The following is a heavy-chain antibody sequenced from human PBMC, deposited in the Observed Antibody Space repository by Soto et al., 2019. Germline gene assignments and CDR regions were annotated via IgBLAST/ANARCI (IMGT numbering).Heavy chain of an antibody. D-gene: IGHD6-13*01. V-gene: IGHV3-48*03. CDR1: VFTFSSYE. CDR2: ISSSGSTI. J-gene: IGHJ4*02. CDR3: ARDLSPKYSSSWYE. Sequence: GWSLRLSCSASVFTFSSYEMNWFRQAPGKGLEWVSYISSSGSTIYYADSVKGRFTISRDNAKNSLYLQMNSLRAEDTAVYYCARDLSPKYSSSWYEWGQGTLVTVSS.